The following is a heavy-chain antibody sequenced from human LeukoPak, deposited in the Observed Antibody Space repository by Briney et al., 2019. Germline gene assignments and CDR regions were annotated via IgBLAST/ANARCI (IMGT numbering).Heavy chain of an antibody. V-gene: IGHV3-73*01. Sequence: GGSLRLSCAASGFTFSGSAMHWVRQASGKGLEWVGRIRSKANSYATAYAASVKGRSTISRDDSKNTAYLQMNSPKTEDTAVYYCTRHGSETGFDYWGQGTLVTVSS. D-gene: IGHD3-10*01. CDR3: TRHGSETGFDY. CDR2: IRSKANSYAT. CDR1: GFTFSGSA. J-gene: IGHJ4*02.